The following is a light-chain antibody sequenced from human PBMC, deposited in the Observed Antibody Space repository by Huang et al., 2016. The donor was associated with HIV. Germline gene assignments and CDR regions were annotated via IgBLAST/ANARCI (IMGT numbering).Light chain of an antibody. V-gene: IGKV1-33*01. CDR1: QDINNF. J-gene: IGKJ3*01. CDR3: QQYDNLPFT. CDR2: DSS. Sequence: DIQMTQSPSSLSASVGDRVTITCQASQDINNFLNWYQHKPGKSHKLLIYDSSNLASGVPSRFSGNISGAGFTFTINSLQPEDIATYYCQQYDNLPFTFGPGTKVNI.